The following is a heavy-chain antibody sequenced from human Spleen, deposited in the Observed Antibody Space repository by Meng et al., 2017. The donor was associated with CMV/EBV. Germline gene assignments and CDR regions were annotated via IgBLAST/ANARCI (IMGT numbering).Heavy chain of an antibody. CDR3: ARLERRMATRPYAFDI. D-gene: IGHD5-24*01. CDR1: GDSVSSNSAA. V-gene: IGHV6-1*01. CDR2: TYYRSKWYN. Sequence: QVQRQQQGPGLVKPSQTLSLTCAISGDSVSSNSAAWNWIRQSPSRGLEWLGRTYYRSKWYNDYAVSVKSRITINPDTSKNQFSLQLNSVTPEDTAVYYCARLERRMATRPYAFDIWGQGTMVTVSS. J-gene: IGHJ3*02.